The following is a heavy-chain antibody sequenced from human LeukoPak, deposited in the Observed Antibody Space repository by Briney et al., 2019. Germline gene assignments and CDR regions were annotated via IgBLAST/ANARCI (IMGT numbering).Heavy chain of an antibody. CDR2: IYYSGST. CDR1: GGSVSSGSYY. J-gene: IGHJ4*02. D-gene: IGHD4-17*01. V-gene: IGHV4-39*01. Sequence: SETLSLTCTVSGGSVSSGSYYWGWIRQPPGKGLEWIGSIYYSGSTYYNPSLKSRVTISVDTSKNQFSLKLSSVTAADTAVYYCASTDYGPGDYWGQGTLVTVSS. CDR3: ASTDYGPGDY.